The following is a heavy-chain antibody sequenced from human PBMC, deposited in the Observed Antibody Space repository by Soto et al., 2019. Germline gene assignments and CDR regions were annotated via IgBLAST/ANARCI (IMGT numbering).Heavy chain of an antibody. CDR1: GFTFSSYS. V-gene: IGHV3-48*01. Sequence: GGSLRLSCAASGFTFSSYSMNWVRQAPGKGLEWVSYISSSSSTIYYADSVKGRFTISRDNAKNSLYLQMNSLRAEDTAVYYCARGCGRGSCHYYMEVWGKGTTVTVSS. D-gene: IGHD2-15*01. J-gene: IGHJ6*03. CDR2: ISSSSSTI. CDR3: ARGCGRGSCHYYMEV.